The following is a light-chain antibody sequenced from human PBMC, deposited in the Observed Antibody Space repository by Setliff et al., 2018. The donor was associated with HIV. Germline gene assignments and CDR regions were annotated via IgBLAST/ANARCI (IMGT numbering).Light chain of an antibody. Sequence: QSALTQPASVSGSPGQSITIPCTGTSSDIGGYNSVSWYQQHPDKAPKLMIYDVTKRPSGVSNRFSGSKSGNTASLTISGLQAEDEADYYCCSYADSNTLVFGTGTKVTVL. V-gene: IGLV2-23*02. CDR2: DVT. CDR3: CSYADSNTLV. CDR1: SSDIGGYNS. J-gene: IGLJ1*01.